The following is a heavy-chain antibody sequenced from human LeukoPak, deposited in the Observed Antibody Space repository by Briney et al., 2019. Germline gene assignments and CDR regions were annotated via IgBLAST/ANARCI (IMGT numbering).Heavy chain of an antibody. J-gene: IGHJ6*02. Sequence: SVKVSCKASGGTFSSYAISWVRQAPGQGLEWMGRIIPILGIANYAQKFQGRVTITADKSTSTAYMELSSLRSEDTAVYYCARTHSRGWYGDYYYGMDVWGQGTTVTVSS. CDR3: ARTHSRGWYGDYYYGMDV. CDR1: GGTFSSYA. CDR2: IIPILGIA. V-gene: IGHV1-69*04. D-gene: IGHD6-19*01.